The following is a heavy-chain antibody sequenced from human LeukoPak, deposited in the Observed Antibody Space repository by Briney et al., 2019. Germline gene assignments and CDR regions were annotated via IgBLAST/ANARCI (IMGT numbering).Heavy chain of an antibody. J-gene: IGHJ4*02. Sequence: PGGSLRLSCAASGFTFSSYAMSWVRQAPGKGLEWVPAISGSGGSTYYADSVKGRFTISRDNSKNTLYLQMNSLRAEDTALYYCAKDLGYSGYDSIFDYWGQGTLVTVSS. CDR3: AKDLGYSGYDSIFDY. CDR2: ISGSGGST. CDR1: GFTFSSYA. D-gene: IGHD5-12*01. V-gene: IGHV3-23*01.